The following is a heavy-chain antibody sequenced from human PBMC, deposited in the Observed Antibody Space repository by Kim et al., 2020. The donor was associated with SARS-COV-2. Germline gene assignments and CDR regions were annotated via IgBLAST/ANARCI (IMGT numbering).Heavy chain of an antibody. J-gene: IGHJ5*02. CDR3: AKDEGPILRYFDWGHLSWFDP. Sequence: GGSLRLSCAASGFTFSSYGMHWVRQAPGKGLEWVAVISYDGSNKYYADSVKGRFTISRVNSKNTLYLQMNSLRAEDTAVYYCAKDEGPILRYFDWGHLSWFDPWGQGTLVTVSS. CDR1: GFTFSSYG. V-gene: IGHV3-30*18. CDR2: ISYDGSNK. D-gene: IGHD3-9*01.